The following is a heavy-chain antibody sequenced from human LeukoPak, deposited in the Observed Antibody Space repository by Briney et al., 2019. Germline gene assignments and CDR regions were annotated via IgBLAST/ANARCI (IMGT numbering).Heavy chain of an antibody. CDR2: ISSNTRTI. Sequence: GGSLRLSCAASGFTFSSYGMDWLRQAPGKGLEWVSYISSNTRTISYANSVKGRFTISRDNAQNSLFLQMNSLRAEDTAVYYCTRGGAARPDYWGQGTLVTVSS. V-gene: IGHV3-48*01. J-gene: IGHJ4*02. D-gene: IGHD6-6*01. CDR3: TRGGAARPDY. CDR1: GFTFSSYG.